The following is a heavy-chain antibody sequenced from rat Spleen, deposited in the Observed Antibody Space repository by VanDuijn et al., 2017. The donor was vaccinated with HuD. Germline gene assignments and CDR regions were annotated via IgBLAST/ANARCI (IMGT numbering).Heavy chain of an antibody. CDR3: ASQYYGYTD. CDR2: ISSGGGGT. D-gene: IGHD1-9*01. CDR1: GLTFSSFP. V-gene: IGHV5-25*01. Sequence: EVQLVESGGGLVQPGRSLKLSCAASGLTFSSFPMAWVRQAPKKGLEWVASISSGGGGTYYSDSVKGRFTISRDNAKSTLYLHMDSLRSEDTASYYCASQYYGYTDWGQGSLVTVSS. J-gene: IGHJ3*01.